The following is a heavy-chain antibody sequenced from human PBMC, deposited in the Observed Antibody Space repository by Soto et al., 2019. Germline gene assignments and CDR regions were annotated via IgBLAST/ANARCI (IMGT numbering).Heavy chain of an antibody. Sequence: EVQLVESGGRRGKPGGSLRLSCAASGFALSSYSIGWVRQAPGKGLEWVSFTFNFDGSLYYADSVKGRFAISRDNAKNSVFLQLTSLRAADTAVYYCASEEGYCGGGGCFRRAFALWGQGTVVTVSS. CDR2: TFNFDGSL. D-gene: IGHD2-15*01. CDR3: ASEEGYCGGGGCFRRAFAL. J-gene: IGHJ3*01. V-gene: IGHV3-21*01. CDR1: GFALSSYS.